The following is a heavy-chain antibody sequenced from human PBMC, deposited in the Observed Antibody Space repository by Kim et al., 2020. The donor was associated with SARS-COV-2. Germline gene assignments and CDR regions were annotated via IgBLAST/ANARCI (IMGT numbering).Heavy chain of an antibody. D-gene: IGHD3-9*01. CDR1: GFSFSTTNYA. V-gene: IGHV3-30-3*01. CDR2: ISGDGGTK. Sequence: GGSLRLSCVASGFSFSTTNYAMHWVRQAPGKGLEWVAIISGDGGTKYYADSVKGRFTISRDNSKNTLYLQMNSLRTEDTAIYYCARDLSGHGNFEYWGQGTLVTVSS. J-gene: IGHJ4*02. CDR3: ARDLSGHGNFEY.